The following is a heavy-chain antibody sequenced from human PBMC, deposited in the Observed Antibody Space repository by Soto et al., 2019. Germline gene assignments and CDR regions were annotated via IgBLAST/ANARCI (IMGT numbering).Heavy chain of an antibody. D-gene: IGHD3-3*01. Sequence: RQAPGQGLEWMGRIIPILGIANYAQKFRGRVTITADKSTSTAYMELSSLRSEDTAVYYCARTPGFGGLSGWGQGTLVTVSS. V-gene: IGHV1-69*02. CDR3: ARTPGFGGLSG. J-gene: IGHJ4*02. CDR2: IIPILGIA.